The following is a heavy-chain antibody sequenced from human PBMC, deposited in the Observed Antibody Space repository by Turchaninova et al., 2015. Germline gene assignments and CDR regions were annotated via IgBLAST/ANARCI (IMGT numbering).Heavy chain of an antibody. D-gene: IGHD6-19*01. CDR2: FTYGGAT. CDR1: VVSLDSYS. J-gene: IGHJ4*02. V-gene: IGHV4-59*01. Sequence: QVQLQASGPGLVRPSATLSLTGEVSVVSLDSYSWNWSRQPPDKGLEWIGSFTYGGATKYSASLKSRLTLSLDASKNQFSLRLKSVTAADTAVYFCARETSPLGWHSLDFWGQGTLITVSS. CDR3: ARETSPLGWHSLDF.